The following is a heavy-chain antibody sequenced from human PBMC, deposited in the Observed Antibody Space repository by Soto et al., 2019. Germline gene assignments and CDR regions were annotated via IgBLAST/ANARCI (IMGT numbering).Heavy chain of an antibody. Sequence: ASVKVSCKDSGYTFTSYGISWVRQAPGQGLEWMGFISAYNGNTNYEKKLKGRVTMNTDTPTRTAYMELRSLRSDDTAVYYCARDLQIYSRGCPHXWGQVTLVTVSX. V-gene: IGHV1-18*01. CDR2: ISAYNGNT. D-gene: IGHD6-19*01. CDR3: ARDLQIYSRGCPHX. J-gene: IGHJ4*02. CDR1: GYTFTSYG.